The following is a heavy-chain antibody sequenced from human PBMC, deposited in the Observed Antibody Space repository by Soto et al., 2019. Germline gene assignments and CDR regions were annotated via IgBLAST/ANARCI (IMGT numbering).Heavy chain of an antibody. CDR1: GGSFSGYY. J-gene: IGHJ4*02. CDR2: INHSGST. V-gene: IGHV4-34*01. D-gene: IGHD2-15*01. Sequence: QVQLQQWGAGLLKPSETLSLTCAVYGGSFSGYYWSWIRQPPGKGLEWIGEINHSGSTNYNPLLKRRVTIWVDTSKYKFSLKRSEVTAADTDVYSCARVDCSGGRCYRTRQRNCVYWGQGTLVTVSS. CDR3: ARVDCSGGRCYRTRQRNCVY.